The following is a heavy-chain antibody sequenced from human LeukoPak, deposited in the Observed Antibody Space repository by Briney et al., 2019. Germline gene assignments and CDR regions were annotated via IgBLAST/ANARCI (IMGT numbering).Heavy chain of an antibody. CDR1: GGSISSYY. CDR2: IYYSGST. D-gene: IGHD3-10*01. Sequence: SQTLSLTCTVSGGSISSYYWSWIRQLPGKVLGWIGYIYYSGSTNYNPSLKSRVTISVDTSKNQFSLKLSSVTAADTAVYYCARRGYGSGSFNRYYFDYWGQGTLVTVSS. V-gene: IGHV4-59*08. J-gene: IGHJ4*02. CDR3: ARRGYGSGSFNRYYFDY.